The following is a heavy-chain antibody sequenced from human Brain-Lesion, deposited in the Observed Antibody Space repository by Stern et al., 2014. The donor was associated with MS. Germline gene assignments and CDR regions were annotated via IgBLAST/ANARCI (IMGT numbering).Heavy chain of an antibody. CDR3: AIDQRGITIFGVVTDYYYLGMDV. D-gene: IGHD3-3*01. CDR2: INPNTGGT. V-gene: IGHV1-2*02. Sequence: QMQLVQSGAEVKKPGASVKVSCKTSGYIFTGYYIHWVRQAPGQGLEWMAWINPNTGGTKYAQKFQGRVTMSRDTSISTAYVELSSLTSDDTAVYYCAIDQRGITIFGVVTDYYYLGMDVWGQGTTVTVSS. CDR1: GYIFTGYY. J-gene: IGHJ6*02.